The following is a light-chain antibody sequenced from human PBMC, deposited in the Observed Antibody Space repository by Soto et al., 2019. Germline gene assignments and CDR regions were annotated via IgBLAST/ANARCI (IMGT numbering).Light chain of an antibody. J-gene: IGKJ4*01. CDR3: QQRSNWLT. Sequence: EIVLTQSPATLSLSPGERATLSCRASQSVSSYLAWYKQKPGQTPRLLINDASNRATGIPARFIGSGSGTDFTFTISSLEPEDFAVYYCQQRSNWLTFGGGTKV. CDR1: QSVSSY. V-gene: IGKV3-11*01. CDR2: DAS.